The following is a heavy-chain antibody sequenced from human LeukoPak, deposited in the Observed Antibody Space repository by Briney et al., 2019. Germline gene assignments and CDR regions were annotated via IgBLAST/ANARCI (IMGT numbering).Heavy chain of an antibody. CDR2: VKGDGVTT. D-gene: IGHD6-19*01. J-gene: IGHJ4*02. CDR3: VRDTGSGWDFDY. Sequence: PGGSLRLSCAASGLTFSYFEMNWVRQAPGKGLEWVSLVKGDGVTTDYANSVKGRFTVSRDNSKNSLYLQMSNLRTEDTALYYCVRDTGSGWDFDYWGQGTLVTVSS. CDR1: GLTFSYFE. V-gene: IGHV3-43*02.